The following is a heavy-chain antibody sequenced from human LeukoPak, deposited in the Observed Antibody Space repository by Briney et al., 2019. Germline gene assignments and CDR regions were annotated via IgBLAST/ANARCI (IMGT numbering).Heavy chain of an antibody. CDR3: ARDPPVGARPLDY. D-gene: IGHD1-26*01. CDR2: IYYSGST. J-gene: IGHJ4*02. Sequence: SETLSLTCTVSGGSISSYYWSWIRQPPGKGLEWIGYIYYSGSTNYNPSLKSRVTISVDTSKNRFSLKLSSVTAADTAVYYCARDPPVGARPLDYWGQGTLVTVSS. V-gene: IGHV4-59*01. CDR1: GGSISSYY.